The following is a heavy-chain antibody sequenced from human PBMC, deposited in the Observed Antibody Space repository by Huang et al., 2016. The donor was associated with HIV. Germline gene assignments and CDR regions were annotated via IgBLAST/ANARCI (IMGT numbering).Heavy chain of an antibody. J-gene: IGHJ5*02. CDR1: GFTFSDYY. Sequence: QVQLVESGGGLVKPEGSLRLSFAASGFTFSDYYMAWIRQAPGKGLEWISYISNTGDTIYYADSVRDRFTISRDNAKKSLSLQINSLRADDTAVYYCARGRYRLHPWGQGALVVVSS. D-gene: IGHD2-15*01. CDR2: ISNTGDTI. V-gene: IGHV3-11*01. CDR3: ARGRYRLHP.